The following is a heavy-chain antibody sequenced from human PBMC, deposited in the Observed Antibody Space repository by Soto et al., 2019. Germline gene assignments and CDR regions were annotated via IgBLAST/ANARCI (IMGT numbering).Heavy chain of an antibody. Sequence: RGFLRLSCAASGFTLSDYWMHLVRQVPGKGLLWVARIKLDGSEKSYLDSVKGRFTISRDNAKNSVYLLMNSLRAEDTAVYYCARGKDGRRAGTYYFDMDVWGKGTTVTVS. J-gene: IGHJ6*03. CDR1: GFTLSDYW. CDR2: IKLDGSEK. V-gene: IGHV3-7*01. CDR3: ARGKDGRRAGTYYFDMDV. D-gene: IGHD1-1*01.